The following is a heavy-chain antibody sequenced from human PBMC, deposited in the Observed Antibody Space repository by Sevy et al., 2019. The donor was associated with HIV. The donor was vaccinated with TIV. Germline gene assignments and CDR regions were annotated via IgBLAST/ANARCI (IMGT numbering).Heavy chain of an antibody. J-gene: IGHJ4*02. V-gene: IGHV3-48*01. CDR1: GFTFSTYA. CDR3: ARGLS. Sequence: GGSLRLSCTASGFTFSTYAMYWVRQAPGKGLEWVSYINNSSRTAYSDSVKGRFTISRDNAKNSVFLQMNSLRVEDTGVYYCARGLSWGQGTSVTVSS. CDR2: INNSSRTA.